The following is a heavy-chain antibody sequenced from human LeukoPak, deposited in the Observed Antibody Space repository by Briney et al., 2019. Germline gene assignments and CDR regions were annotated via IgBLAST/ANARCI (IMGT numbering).Heavy chain of an antibody. CDR2: IIPILGIA. V-gene: IGHV1-69*04. J-gene: IGHJ6*02. CDR1: GYTFTSYG. Sequence: SVKVSCKASGYTFTSYGISWVRQAPGQGLEWMGRIIPILGIANYAQKFQGRVTITADKSTSTAYMELSSPRSEDTAVYYCARVITMVRGVISYGMDVWGQGTTVTVSS. CDR3: ARVITMVRGVISYGMDV. D-gene: IGHD3-10*01.